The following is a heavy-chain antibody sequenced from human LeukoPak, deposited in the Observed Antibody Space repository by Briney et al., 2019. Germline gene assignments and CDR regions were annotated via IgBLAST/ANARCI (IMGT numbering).Heavy chain of an antibody. Sequence: GGSLRLSCAASGFTFSGYTMNWVRQAPGKGLEWISSIGGDSSYLYYADSAKGRFTIARDNAKNSLYLQMRSLRAEDTAVYYCAKEMYWMPEYWGPGTLVTVSS. D-gene: IGHD2-15*01. CDR1: GFTFSGYT. CDR3: AKEMYWMPEY. J-gene: IGHJ4*02. CDR2: IGGDSSYL. V-gene: IGHV3-21*01.